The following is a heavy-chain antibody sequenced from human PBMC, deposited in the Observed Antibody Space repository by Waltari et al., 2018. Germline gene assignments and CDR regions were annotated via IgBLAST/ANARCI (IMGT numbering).Heavy chain of an antibody. CDR2: SHLQNGSP. D-gene: IGHD3-9*01. Sequence: EVHLLESGGDLVQPGGSLSLSCAASEFSFYFFTMTWIRQVPGKGLEWVSSHLQNGSPLSADSVKGRFSISRDNSKNMLYLHMNSLRVDDTAVYYCAKDRGAADWPVFDHWGQGTPVTVSS. J-gene: IGHJ5*02. CDR3: AKDRGAADWPVFDH. CDR1: EFSFYFFT. V-gene: IGHV3-23*01.